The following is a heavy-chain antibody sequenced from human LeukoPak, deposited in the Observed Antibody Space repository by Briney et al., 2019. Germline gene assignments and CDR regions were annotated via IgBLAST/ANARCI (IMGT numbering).Heavy chain of an antibody. Sequence: ASETLSLTCTVSGGSISCGGYYWSWIRQHPGKGLEWIGYIYYSGSTYYNPSLKSRVTISVDTSKNQFSLKLSSVTAADTAVYYCARDRLLNGSGDYYYYYGMDVWGQGTTVTVSS. CDR3: ARDRLLNGSGDYYYYYGMDV. CDR1: GGSISCGGYY. V-gene: IGHV4-31*03. D-gene: IGHD3-10*01. CDR2: IYYSGST. J-gene: IGHJ6*02.